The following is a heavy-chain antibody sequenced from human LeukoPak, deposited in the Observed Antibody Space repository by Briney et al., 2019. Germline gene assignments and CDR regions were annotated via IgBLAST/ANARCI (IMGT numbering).Heavy chain of an antibody. V-gene: IGHV4-59*01. CDR3: ARGGYYYDSSGYYYPANGFDP. CDR1: GGSISSYY. J-gene: IGHJ5*02. D-gene: IGHD3-22*01. CDR2: IYYSGST. Sequence: SETLSLTCTVSGGSISSYYWSWIRQPPGKGLEWIGYIYYSGSTNYNPSLKSRVTISVDTSKNQFSLKLSSVTAADTAVYYCARGGYYYDSSGYYYPANGFDPWGQGTLVTVSS.